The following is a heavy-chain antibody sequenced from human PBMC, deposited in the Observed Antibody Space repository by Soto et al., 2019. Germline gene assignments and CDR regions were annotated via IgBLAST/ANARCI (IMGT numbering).Heavy chain of an antibody. CDR3: AKVNYDFWSGYFGPVGDY. CDR1: GFTFSSYA. J-gene: IGHJ4*02. D-gene: IGHD3-3*01. Sequence: GGSLRLSCAASGFTFSSYAMSWVRQAPGKGLEWVSAISGSGGSTYYADSVKGRFTISRDNSKNTLYLQMNSLRAEDTAVYYCAKVNYDFWSGYFGPVGDYWGQGTLVTVSS. CDR2: ISGSGGST. V-gene: IGHV3-23*01.